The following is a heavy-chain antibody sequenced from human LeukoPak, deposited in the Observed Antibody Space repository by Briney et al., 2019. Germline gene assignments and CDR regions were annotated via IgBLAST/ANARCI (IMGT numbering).Heavy chain of an antibody. CDR2: IYTSGST. CDR3: ARLNWKDIGRDYFDY. D-gene: IGHD1-1*01. V-gene: IGHV4-4*07. CDR1: GDSISTYY. Sequence: SETLSLTCSVSGDSISTYYWSWIRQPAGKGLEWIGRIYTSGSTNYNPSLKSRVTMSVDTSKNQFSLKLTSVIAADTAVYYCARLNWKDIGRDYFDYWGQGTLVTVSS. J-gene: IGHJ4*02.